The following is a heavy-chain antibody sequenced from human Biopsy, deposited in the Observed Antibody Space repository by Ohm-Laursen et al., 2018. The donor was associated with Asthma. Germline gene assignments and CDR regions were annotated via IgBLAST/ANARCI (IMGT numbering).Heavy chain of an antibody. J-gene: IGHJ6*02. V-gene: IGHV1-18*01. D-gene: IGHD3-10*01. CDR2: ISVYSGNT. CDR3: ARAVDYSHYYGIDV. CDR1: GYTFNSAG. Sequence: GASVKVYCKTSGYTFNSAGITWVRQAPGQGLEWMGWISVYSGNTKVAQKLQDRVTMITDTPTSTAYMELRSLRSDDTAVYFCARAVDYSHYYGIDVWGQGTTVTVS.